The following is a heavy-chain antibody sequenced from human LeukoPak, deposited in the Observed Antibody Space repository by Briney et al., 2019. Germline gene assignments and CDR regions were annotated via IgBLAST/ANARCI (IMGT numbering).Heavy chain of an antibody. J-gene: IGHJ4*02. V-gene: IGHV4-38-2*01. CDR1: GYSISSGYY. CDR3: ARGSGSYYFDY. CDR2: IHHSGST. D-gene: IGHD1-26*01. Sequence: SETLSLTCAVSGYSISSGYYWGWIRQPPGKGLEWIGSIHHSGSTYYNPSLKSRVTISVDTSKNQFSLKLSSVTAADTAVYYCARGSGSYYFDYWGQGTLVTVSS.